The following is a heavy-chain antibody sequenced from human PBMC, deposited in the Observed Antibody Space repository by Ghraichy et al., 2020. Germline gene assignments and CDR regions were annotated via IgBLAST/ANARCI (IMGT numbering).Heavy chain of an antibody. D-gene: IGHD3-10*01. CDR1: GFILSDHY. CDR2: ARNKANSYTT. Sequence: GGSLRLSCEASGFILSDHYMDWVRQAPGKGLEWVGRARNKANSYTTEYAASVKGRLTISRDVSENSLYLQMNSLKTEDTAVYYCAKVSSGSYSRKYFQHWGQGTLVTVSS. CDR3: AKVSSGSYSRKYFQH. J-gene: IGHJ1*01. V-gene: IGHV3-72*01.